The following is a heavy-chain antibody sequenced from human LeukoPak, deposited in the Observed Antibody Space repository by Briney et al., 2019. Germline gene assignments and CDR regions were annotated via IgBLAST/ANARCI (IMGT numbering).Heavy chain of an antibody. Sequence: GGSLRLSCAASGFTFSDYYMSWIRQAPGKGLEWVSAISGSGGSTYYADSVKGRFTISRDISKNTLYLQMNSLRVEDTAIYYCAKGRGILTGYGTMYYFDYWGQGTLVTVSS. CDR3: AKGRGILTGYGTMYYFDY. D-gene: IGHD3-9*01. V-gene: IGHV3-23*01. J-gene: IGHJ4*02. CDR1: GFTFSDYY. CDR2: ISGSGGST.